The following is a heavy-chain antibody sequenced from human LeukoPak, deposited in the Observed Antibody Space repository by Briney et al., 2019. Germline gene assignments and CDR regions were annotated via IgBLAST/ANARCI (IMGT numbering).Heavy chain of an antibody. CDR1: GFTLSNYW. J-gene: IGHJ4*02. Sequence: PGGSLRLSCAASGFTLSNYWMHWVRQAPGKGLMWVSRISTSYADSVKGGFSISRDNTKTTLDLQMNSLIAEDTAVYYCTALHPPLYRGQGTLVSLPS. CDR3: TALHPPLY. V-gene: IGHV3-74*01. CDR2: IST.